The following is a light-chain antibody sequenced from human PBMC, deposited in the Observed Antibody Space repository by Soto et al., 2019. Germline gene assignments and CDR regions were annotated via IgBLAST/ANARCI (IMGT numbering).Light chain of an antibody. V-gene: IGLV3-21*02. CDR1: NIGSKS. J-gene: IGLJ1*01. Sequence: SYELTQPPSVSVSPGQTARVTCGGNNIGSKSVHWYQQKPGQAPVLVVYDDTDRPSGIPERFSGSNSGNTATLTISRVDAGDEADYYCHVWDSGSDHHVFGSGTKLTVL. CDR2: DDT. CDR3: HVWDSGSDHHV.